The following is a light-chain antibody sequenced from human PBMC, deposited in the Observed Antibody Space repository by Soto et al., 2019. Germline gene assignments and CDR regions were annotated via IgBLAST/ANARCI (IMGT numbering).Light chain of an antibody. V-gene: IGLV2-11*01. CDR3: CSYAGSYV. J-gene: IGLJ1*01. Sequence: QSALTQPRSVSGSPGQSVRVSWAGSSSDVGGYNYVSWYQQHPGKAPKLMIYDVSKRPSGVPDRFSGSKSGNTASLTISGLQAEDEADYYCCSYAGSYVFGTGTKVTVL. CDR2: DVS. CDR1: SSDVGGYNY.